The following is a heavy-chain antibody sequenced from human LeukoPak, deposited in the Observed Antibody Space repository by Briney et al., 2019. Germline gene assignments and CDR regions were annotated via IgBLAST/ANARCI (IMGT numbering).Heavy chain of an antibody. Sequence: PGGSLRLSCAASGFTFSSYGMHSVRQAPGKGLEGVAVISYDGSKKYYADSVKCRFTISRDNSKNTLYLKMDSLRAEDTAVYYCAKGIVVPASIGLFYGMDVWGQGTTVTVSS. J-gene: IGHJ6*02. D-gene: IGHD2-2*02. CDR1: GFTFSSYG. CDR2: ISYDGSKK. CDR3: AKGIVVPASIGLFYGMDV. V-gene: IGHV3-30*18.